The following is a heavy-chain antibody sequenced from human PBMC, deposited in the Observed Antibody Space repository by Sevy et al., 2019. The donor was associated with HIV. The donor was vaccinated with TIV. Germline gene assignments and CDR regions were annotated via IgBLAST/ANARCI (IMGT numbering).Heavy chain of an antibody. CDR3: ARPHGGPYAFDI. J-gene: IGHJ3*02. V-gene: IGHV4-59*01. Sequence: SETLSLTCTVSGGSISSYYWSWIRQPPGKGLEWIGYIYNSGSTNYNPSLKSRVTISVDTSKNQLSLKLGSVTAADTAVYYCARPHGGPYAFDIWGQGTMVTVSS. CDR1: GGSISSYY. CDR2: IYNSGST.